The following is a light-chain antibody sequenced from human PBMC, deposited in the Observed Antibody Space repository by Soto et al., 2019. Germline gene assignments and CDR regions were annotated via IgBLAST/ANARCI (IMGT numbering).Light chain of an antibody. V-gene: IGKV3-15*01. CDR1: KNISIT. CDR2: GAS. J-gene: IGKJ1*01. Sequence: EIEMTQSPVTLSVSPGERATLSCRASKNISITLAWYRQKPGQAPRLVLFGASTRATGIPARFSGSGSGTDFTLTISSLQSEDFAGYYCQHYNNWLWTFGQGTHVEI. CDR3: QHYNNWLWT.